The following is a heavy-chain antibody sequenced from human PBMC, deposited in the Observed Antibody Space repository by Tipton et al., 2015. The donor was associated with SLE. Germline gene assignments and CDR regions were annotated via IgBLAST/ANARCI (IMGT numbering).Heavy chain of an antibody. CDR1: GFIFGDYA. J-gene: IGHJ3*02. CDR2: IRSKTYGGTT. V-gene: IGHV3-49*04. D-gene: IGHD3-22*01. Sequence: RSLRLSCTASGFIFGDYAMIWVRQAPGKGLEWVGFIRSKTYGGTTEYAASVKGRFIVSRDDSKSIAYLQMNSLETEDTAVYYCTRWTSGYSHDPFDMWGQGTMVTVSS. CDR3: TRWTSGYSHDPFDM.